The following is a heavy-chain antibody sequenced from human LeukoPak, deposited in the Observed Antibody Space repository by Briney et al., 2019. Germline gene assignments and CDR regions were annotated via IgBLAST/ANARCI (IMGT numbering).Heavy chain of an antibody. CDR1: GFTFSSYA. Sequence: GGSLRLSCAASGFTFSSYAMSWVRQAPGKGLEWVSAISGSGGSTYYADSVKGRFTISGDNSKNTLYLQMNSLRAEDTAVYYCASDVEMVNLNFDYWGQGTLVTVSS. D-gene: IGHD5-24*01. V-gene: IGHV3-23*01. CDR2: ISGSGGST. J-gene: IGHJ4*02. CDR3: ASDVEMVNLNFDY.